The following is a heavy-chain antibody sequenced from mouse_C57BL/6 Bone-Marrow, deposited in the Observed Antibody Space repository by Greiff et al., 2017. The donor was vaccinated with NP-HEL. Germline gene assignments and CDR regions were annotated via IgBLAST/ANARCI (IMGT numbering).Heavy chain of an antibody. CDR1: GYTFTSYW. Sequence: QVHVKQSGAELVKPGASVKLSCKASGYTFTSYWMHWVKQRTGQGLEWIGEIYPRSGNTYYNEKFKGKATLTADKSSSTAYMELRSLTSEDSAVYFCARDCGVVAPFDYWGQGTTLTVSS. CDR3: ARDCGVVAPFDY. V-gene: IGHV1-81*01. D-gene: IGHD1-1*01. J-gene: IGHJ2*01. CDR2: IYPRSGNT.